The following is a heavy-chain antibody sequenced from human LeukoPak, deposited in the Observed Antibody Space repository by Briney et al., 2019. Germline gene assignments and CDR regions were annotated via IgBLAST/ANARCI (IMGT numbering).Heavy chain of an antibody. D-gene: IGHD6-19*01. J-gene: IGHJ6*02. V-gene: IGHV3-33*01. CDR1: GFTFSSYG. Sequence: GGSLRLSCAASGFTFSSYGMHWVRQSPGKGLEWVAVIWYDGSNKYYADSVKGRFTISRDNSKTTLYLQMNSLRAEDTAVHYCARDVTGYSSGGGSADYYYYGMDVWGQGTTVTVSS. CDR3: ARDVTGYSSGGGSADYYYYGMDV. CDR2: IWYDGSNK.